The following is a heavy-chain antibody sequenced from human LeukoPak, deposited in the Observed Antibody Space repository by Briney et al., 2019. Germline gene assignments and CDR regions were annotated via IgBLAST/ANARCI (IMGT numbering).Heavy chain of an antibody. V-gene: IGHV3-30*02. Sequence: CXASGFTFSSYGMNWVRRAPGKGLEWVAFIRYDGSKKYSADSVKGRFTISRDNSKNTLYLQMNRQRAEDTAVYYXXXXXXXXXYXXSXFDYWGXGXLVTVSS. J-gene: IGHJ4*02. CDR2: IRYDGSKK. CDR1: GFTFSSYG. CDR3: XXXXXXXXYXXSXFDY.